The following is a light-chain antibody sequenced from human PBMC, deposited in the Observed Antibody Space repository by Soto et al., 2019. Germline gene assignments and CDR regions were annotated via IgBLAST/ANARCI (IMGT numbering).Light chain of an antibody. CDR1: QSISSW. CDR3: QQYNSYSWT. CDR2: DAS. V-gene: IGKV1-5*01. Sequence: DIQMTQSPSTLSASVGDRVTITCRASQSISSWLAWYQQKPGKAPKLLIYDASSLESGVPSRFSGSGSGTEFTLTIISLQPDDFATYYCQQYNSYSWTFGQGTTVEIK. J-gene: IGKJ1*01.